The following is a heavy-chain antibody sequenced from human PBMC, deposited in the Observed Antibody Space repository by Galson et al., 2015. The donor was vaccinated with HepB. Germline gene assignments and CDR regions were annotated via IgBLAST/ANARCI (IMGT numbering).Heavy chain of an antibody. D-gene: IGHD3-9*01. Sequence: SLRLSCAASGFTFSNAWMSWVRQAPGKGLEWVGRIKSKTDGGTTDYAAPVKGRFTISRDDSKNTLYLQMNSLKTEDTAVYYCTTTRRDFDWLHYYYYYGMDVWGQGTTVTVSS. V-gene: IGHV3-15*01. CDR3: TTTRRDFDWLHYYYYYGMDV. CDR1: GFTFSNAW. J-gene: IGHJ6*02. CDR2: IKSKTDGGTT.